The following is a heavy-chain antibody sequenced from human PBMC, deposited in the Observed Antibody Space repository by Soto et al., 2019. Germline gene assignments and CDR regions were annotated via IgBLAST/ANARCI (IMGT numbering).Heavy chain of an antibody. CDR1: GFTFSSYS. Sequence: PGGSLRLSCAASGFTFSSYSMNWVRQAPGKGLEWVSYISSSSSTIYYADSVKGRFTISRDNAKNSLYLQMNSLRAEDTAVYYCARGVAVAGTLGSFDYWGQGTLVTVSS. J-gene: IGHJ4*02. D-gene: IGHD6-19*01. CDR2: ISSSSSTI. CDR3: ARGVAVAGTLGSFDY. V-gene: IGHV3-48*01.